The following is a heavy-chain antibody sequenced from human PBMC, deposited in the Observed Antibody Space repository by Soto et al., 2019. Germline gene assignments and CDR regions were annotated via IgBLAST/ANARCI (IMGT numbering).Heavy chain of an antibody. Sequence: EESLKISCKGSGYRFTNYWIGWVRQMPGKGLDWMGIIYVGDSDTRYSPSFQGQVTISADKSISTAYLQWSSLKASDTAMYYCGSPLPSNYARFSYYYGMDVWGQGTTVTVSS. CDR2: IYVGDSDT. CDR3: GSPLPSNYARFSYYYGMDV. J-gene: IGHJ6*02. V-gene: IGHV5-51*01. CDR1: GYRFTNYW. D-gene: IGHD4-4*01.